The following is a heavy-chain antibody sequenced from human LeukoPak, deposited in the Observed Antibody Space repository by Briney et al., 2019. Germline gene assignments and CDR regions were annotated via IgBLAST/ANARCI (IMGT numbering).Heavy chain of an antibody. J-gene: IGHJ4*02. CDR3: ARDLTVGPTTDYFDY. V-gene: IGHV3-53*01. CDR2: IYSGGST. CDR1: GFTVSSNY. D-gene: IGHD1-26*01. Sequence: GGSLRLSCAASGFTVSSNYMSWVRQAPGKGLEWVSVIYSGGSTYYADSVKGRFTISRDNAKNSLYLQMNSLRAGDTAVYYCARDLTVGPTTDYFDYWGQGTLVTVSS.